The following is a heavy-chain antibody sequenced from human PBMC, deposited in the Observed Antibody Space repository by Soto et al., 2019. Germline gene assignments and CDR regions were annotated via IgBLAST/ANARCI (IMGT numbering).Heavy chain of an antibody. J-gene: IGHJ5*02. D-gene: IGHD4-17*01. CDR1: GYTFTGYY. CDR2: INPNSGDT. V-gene: IGHV1-2*02. Sequence: VKVSCKASGYTFTGYYIHWVRQAPGQGLEWMGWINPNSGDTNYAQKFQGRVTMTRDTSITTAYMELSRLRSDDTAVYYCARDGLPRGDYDRLRNWFDPWGQGTLVTVSS. CDR3: ARDGLPRGDYDRLRNWFDP.